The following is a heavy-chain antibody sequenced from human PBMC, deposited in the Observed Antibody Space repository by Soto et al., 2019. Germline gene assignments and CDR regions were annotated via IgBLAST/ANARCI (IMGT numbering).Heavy chain of an antibody. V-gene: IGHV1-46*01. CDR2: IKPSGGST. CDR3: ARVRDGYIPFYYGMDV. D-gene: IGHD5-12*01. CDR1: GYTFTSYY. Sequence: QVQLVQSGAEVKKPGASVKVSCKASGYTFTSYYIHWVRQAPGQGLEWMGKIKPSGGSTRYAQKFQGRVTMTGDTSTSTVYMELSSLSSEDTAVYYCARVRDGYIPFYYGMDVWGQGTTVTVSS. J-gene: IGHJ6*02.